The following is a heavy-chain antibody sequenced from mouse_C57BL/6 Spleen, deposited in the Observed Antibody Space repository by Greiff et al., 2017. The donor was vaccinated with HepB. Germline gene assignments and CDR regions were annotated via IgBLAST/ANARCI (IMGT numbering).Heavy chain of an antibody. CDR1: GFTFSDYY. V-gene: IGHV5-16*01. CDR2: INYDGSST. J-gene: IGHJ4*01. Sequence: EVMLVESEGGLVQPGSSMKLSCTASGFTFSDYYMAWVRQVPEKGLEWVANINYDGSSTYYLDSLKGRFIISRDNAKNMLYLQMSSLKSEDTATYDWAREYSPYARDHSGEGTPCTVSS. CDR3: AREYSPYARDH. D-gene: IGHD2-12*01.